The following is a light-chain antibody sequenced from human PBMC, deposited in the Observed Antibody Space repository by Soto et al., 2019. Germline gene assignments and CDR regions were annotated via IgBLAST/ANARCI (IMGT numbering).Light chain of an antibody. J-gene: IGLJ2*01. CDR1: SSDVGGYNY. Sequence: QSVLTQPPSASGSPGQSVTISCTGTSSDVGGYNYVSWYQQHPSKAPKLMIYEVSKRPSGVPDRFSGSKSGNTASLTVSGLQAEDEADYYCSSYAGSSNLVFGGGTKLTVL. CDR3: SSYAGSSNLV. V-gene: IGLV2-8*01. CDR2: EVS.